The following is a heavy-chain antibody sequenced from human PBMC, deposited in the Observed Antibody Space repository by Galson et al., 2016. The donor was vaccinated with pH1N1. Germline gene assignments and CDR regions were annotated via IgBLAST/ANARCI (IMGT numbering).Heavy chain of an antibody. V-gene: IGHV3-7*01. Sequence: SLRLSCAASGFIFSDYWMSWVRQAPGKGLEWVAKINQDGSRKYYVGSMKGRCTISRDNAENSLSLQMNSLRVKDTALYYCATEDYYTSLYWGQGILVTVSS. CDR2: INQDGSRK. CDR1: GFIFSDYW. CDR3: ATEDYYTSLY. J-gene: IGHJ4*02. D-gene: IGHD1-26*01.